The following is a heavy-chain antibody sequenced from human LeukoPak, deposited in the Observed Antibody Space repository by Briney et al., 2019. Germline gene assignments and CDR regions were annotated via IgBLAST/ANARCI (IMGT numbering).Heavy chain of an antibody. CDR3: ARARGYSYSVDS. D-gene: IGHD5-18*01. CDR1: GGSISSYY. CDR2: IYYSGST. J-gene: IGHJ4*02. V-gene: IGHV4-59*12. Sequence: SETLSLTCTVSGGSISSYYWSWIRQPPGKGLEWIGYIYYSGSTNYNPSLKSRVTISVDKSKNQFSLKLSSVTAADTAVYYCARARGYSYSVDSWGQGTLVTVSS.